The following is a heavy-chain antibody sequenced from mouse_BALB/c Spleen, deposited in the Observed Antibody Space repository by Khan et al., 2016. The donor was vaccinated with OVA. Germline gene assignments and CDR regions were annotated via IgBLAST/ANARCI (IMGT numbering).Heavy chain of an antibody. CDR1: GYTFTSYW. V-gene: IGHV1S41*01. D-gene: IGHD1-1*02. Sequence: DLVKPGASVKLSCTASGYTFTSYWINWIKQRPGQGLEWLGSIAPGSGDAYYNELFKGKTTLTVDPSSSTTYIQLSSLSSEDSAVYFCARSEGTYGDFAYWGQGAILTVSS. J-gene: IGHJ2*01. CDR2: IAPGSGDA. CDR3: ARSEGTYGDFAY.